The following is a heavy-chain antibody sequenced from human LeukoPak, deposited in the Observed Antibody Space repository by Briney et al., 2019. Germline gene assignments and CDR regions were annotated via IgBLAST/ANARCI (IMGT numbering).Heavy chain of an antibody. D-gene: IGHD4-23*01. V-gene: IGHV3-23*01. Sequence: GGSLRFSCAASGFTFGGYAMNWVRQAPGKGLEWVSGISAGGGTTYYADSVKGRFTISRDNSKNTLYLQVDSLRAEDTAVYYCAKDLPAYGGKSEVYWGQGTLVTVSS. CDR3: AKDLPAYGGKSEVY. CDR1: GFTFGGYA. J-gene: IGHJ4*02. CDR2: ISAGGGTT.